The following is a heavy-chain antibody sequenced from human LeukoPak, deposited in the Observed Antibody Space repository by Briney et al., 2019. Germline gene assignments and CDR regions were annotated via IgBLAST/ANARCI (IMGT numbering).Heavy chain of an antibody. J-gene: IGHJ1*01. Sequence: GASVKVSCKASGYTFTSYDINWVRQAPGQGVEWMGWMNPNSGNTGYAQKFQGRVTMTRNTSISTAYMELSSLRSEDTAVYYCARQYYDSSGYPEIHWGQGTLVTVSS. CDR2: MNPNSGNT. CDR1: GYTFTSYD. V-gene: IGHV1-8*01. D-gene: IGHD3-22*01. CDR3: ARQYYDSSGYPEIH.